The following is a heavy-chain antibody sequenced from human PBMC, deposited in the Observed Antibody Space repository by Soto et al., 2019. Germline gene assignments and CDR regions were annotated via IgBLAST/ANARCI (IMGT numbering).Heavy chain of an antibody. Sequence: GESLQISCKGSGYSFTSYWISGGLQMPGKGLEWMGRIDPSDSYTNYSPSFQGHVTISADKSISTAYLQWSSLKASDTAMYYCASSITIFGVVADDYSYGMDFWGQGATVTVSS. CDR1: GYSFTSYW. CDR3: ASSITIFGVVADDYSYGMDF. CDR2: IDPSDSYT. V-gene: IGHV5-10-1*01. D-gene: IGHD3-3*01. J-gene: IGHJ6*02.